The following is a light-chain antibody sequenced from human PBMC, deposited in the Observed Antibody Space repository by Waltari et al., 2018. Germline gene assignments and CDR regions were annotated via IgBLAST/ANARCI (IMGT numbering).Light chain of an antibody. Sequence: EIAMTQSPATLSVSAGERATLSCRASQSVSSNLAWYQQKPGQAPRLLIYGASTRATGIPARLSGSGSGTEFTLTISSMQSEDFAVYYCQQYNNWPPFTFGPGTKVDIK. V-gene: IGKV3-15*01. CDR3: QQYNNWPPFT. CDR1: QSVSSN. J-gene: IGKJ3*01. CDR2: GAS.